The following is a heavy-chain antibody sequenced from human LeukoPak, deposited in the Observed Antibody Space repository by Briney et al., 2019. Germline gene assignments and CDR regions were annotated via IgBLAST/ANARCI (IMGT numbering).Heavy chain of an antibody. CDR2: IIPTFGTA. CDR3: ARDSYVEGVPAAMGLNWFDP. V-gene: IGHV1-69*13. D-gene: IGHD2-2*01. CDR1: GYTFTSYG. Sequence: GASVKVSCKASGYTFTSYGFSWVRQAPGQGLDWMEGIIPTFGTANYAQKFQGRVTITADESTSTAYMELSSLRSEDTAVYCCARDSYVEGVPAAMGLNWFDPWGQGTLVTVSS. J-gene: IGHJ5*02.